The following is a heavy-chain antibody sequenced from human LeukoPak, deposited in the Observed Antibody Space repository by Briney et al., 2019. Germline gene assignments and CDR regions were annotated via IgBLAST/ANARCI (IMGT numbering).Heavy chain of an antibody. CDR2: ISAYNGNT. J-gene: IGHJ6*02. CDR1: GYTFTSYG. D-gene: IGHD6-13*01. V-gene: IGHV1-18*01. Sequence: ASVKVSCKASGYTFTSYGISRVRQAPGQGLEWMGWISAYNGNTNYAQKLQGRVTMTTDTSTSTAYMELRSLRSDDTAVYYCARALSTAAAGIDYYGMDVWGQGTTVTVSS. CDR3: ARALSTAAAGIDYYGMDV.